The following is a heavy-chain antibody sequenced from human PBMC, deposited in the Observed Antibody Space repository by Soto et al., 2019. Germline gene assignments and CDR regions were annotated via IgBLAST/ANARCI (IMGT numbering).Heavy chain of an antibody. D-gene: IGHD2-8*01. CDR1: GFTFGSNA. J-gene: IGHJ6*03. CDR2: LSGGGGST. CDR3: AGRYCTNGVCYTNYYYYIDV. V-gene: IGHV3-23*01. Sequence: GGSLRLSCAASGFTFGSNAMSWVRQAPVKGLEWVSGLSGGGGSTYYAHSVRGRFTTSRDNSKNTLYLQMNSLRAEDTAVYYCAGRYCTNGVCYTNYYYYIDVWGKGTTVTVSS.